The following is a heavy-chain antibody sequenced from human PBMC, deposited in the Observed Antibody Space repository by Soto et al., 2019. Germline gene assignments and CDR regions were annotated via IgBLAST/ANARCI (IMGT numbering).Heavy chain of an antibody. CDR2: IGTGGDT. CDR1: GFTFSGSD. V-gene: IGHV3-13*01. D-gene: IGHD1-1*01. J-gene: IGHJ3*02. CDR3: VRETGVTTTSDAFNI. Sequence: EVQLVESGGGLVQPGGSLRLSCAASGFTFSGSDMNWVRRTRGKGLEWVSGIGTGGDTYYADSVRGRFTISREDAKGSLYLQMNSLRVEDTAVYYCVRETGVTTTSDAFNIWGQGTMVTVSS.